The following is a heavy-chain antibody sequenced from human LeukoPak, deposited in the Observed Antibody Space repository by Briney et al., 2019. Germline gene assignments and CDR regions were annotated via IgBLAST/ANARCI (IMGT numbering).Heavy chain of an antibody. D-gene: IGHD3-3*01. V-gene: IGHV1-69*05. J-gene: IGHJ5*02. Sequence: SVKVSCKASGGTFISYAISWVRQAPGQGLEWMGRIIPIFGTANYAQKFQGRVTITTDESTSTAYMELSSLRSEDTAVYYCARDAYYDLWSGRPNWFDPWGQGTLVTVSS. CDR2: IIPIFGTA. CDR1: GGTFISYA. CDR3: ARDAYYDLWSGRPNWFDP.